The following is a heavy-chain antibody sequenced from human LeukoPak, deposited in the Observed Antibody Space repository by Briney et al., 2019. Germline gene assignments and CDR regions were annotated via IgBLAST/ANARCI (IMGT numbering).Heavy chain of an antibody. CDR2: IYPGDSDT. J-gene: IGHJ4*02. Sequence: GESLKISCKASGYSFTSYWIGWVRQMPGKGLEWMGIIYPGDSDTRYSPSFQGQVTISAVQSTSTAYLQWSSLKASDTAMYYCARLVSSSSWTYYFDYWGQGTLVTVSS. CDR3: ARLVSSSSWTYYFDY. CDR1: GYSFTSYW. V-gene: IGHV5-51*01. D-gene: IGHD6-13*01.